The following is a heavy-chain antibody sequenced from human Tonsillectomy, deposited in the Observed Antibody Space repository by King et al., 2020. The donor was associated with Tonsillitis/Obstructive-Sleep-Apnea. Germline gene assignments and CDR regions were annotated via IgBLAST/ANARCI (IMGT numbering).Heavy chain of an antibody. CDR2: IYIGGST. CDR1: GFTVSSNY. D-gene: IGHD2/OR15-2a*01. CDR3: AREDFLDAFDI. J-gene: IGHJ3*02. V-gene: IGHV3-53*01. Sequence: VQLVESGGGLIQPGGSLRLSCAASGFTVSSNYMSWVRQAPGKGLEWVSVIYIGGSTYYADSVKGRFTISRDNSKNTLYLQMNSLRAEDTAVYYCAREDFLDAFDIWGQGTMVTVSS.